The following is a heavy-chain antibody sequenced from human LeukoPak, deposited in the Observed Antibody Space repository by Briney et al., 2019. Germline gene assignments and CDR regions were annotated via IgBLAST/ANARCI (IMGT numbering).Heavy chain of an antibody. Sequence: GGSLRLSCAASGFTFSNYGLNWVRQAPGKGLEWILYISSSSSTIYQADSVEGRFTISRDNAKNSMYLKLDSLTAEDTAVYYCAKESTYYYYMDVWGKGTTVTVSS. CDR1: GFTFSNYG. CDR3: AKESTYYYYMDV. CDR2: ISSSSSTI. J-gene: IGHJ6*03. V-gene: IGHV3-48*04.